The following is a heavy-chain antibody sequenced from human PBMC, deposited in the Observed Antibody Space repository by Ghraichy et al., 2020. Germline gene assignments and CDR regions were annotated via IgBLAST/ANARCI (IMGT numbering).Heavy chain of an antibody. V-gene: IGHV4-59*01. CDR2: IYYSGST. D-gene: IGHD1-26*01. CDR3: ARSRQSRERPPRILFDY. Sequence: SETLSLTCTVSGGSISSYYWSWIRQPPGKGLEWIGYIYYSGSTNYNPSLKSRVTISVDTSKNQFSLKLSSVTAADTAVYYCARSRQSRERPPRILFDYWGQGTLVTVSS. J-gene: IGHJ4*02. CDR1: GGSISSYY.